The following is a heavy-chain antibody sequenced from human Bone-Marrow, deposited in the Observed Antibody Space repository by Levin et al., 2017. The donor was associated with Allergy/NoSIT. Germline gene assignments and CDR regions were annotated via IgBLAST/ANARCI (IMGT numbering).Heavy chain of an antibody. V-gene: IGHV1-2*02. Sequence: EASVKVSCKASGYTLSAYHMHWVRQAPGQGLDWVGWINPNNGGTKYAPKFLGRVTMTRDRSLSTVYLELSSLRSDDTAIYYCTAITWAVPGGVTAYPYYGLDVWGQGTTVTV. D-gene: IGHD2-21*01. CDR2: INPNNGGT. J-gene: IGHJ6*02. CDR3: TAITWAVPGGVTAYPYYGLDV. CDR1: GYTLSAYH.